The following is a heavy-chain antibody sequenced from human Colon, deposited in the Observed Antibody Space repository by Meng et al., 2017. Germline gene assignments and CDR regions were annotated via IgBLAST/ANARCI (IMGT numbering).Heavy chain of an antibody. Sequence: EVQLLESGGGLVQRGGSLRLACAASGFTLRTYAMSWVRQALGKGLEWVSVISAGDGRTYYADSVKGRFTISRDDSKNTLYLQMNSLRAEDTAVYYCATFLGGAVAGTGYFDNWGQGTLVTVSS. CDR2: ISAGDGRT. J-gene: IGHJ4*02. V-gene: IGHV3-23*01. CDR3: ATFLGGAVAGTGYFDN. D-gene: IGHD6-19*01. CDR1: GFTLRTYA.